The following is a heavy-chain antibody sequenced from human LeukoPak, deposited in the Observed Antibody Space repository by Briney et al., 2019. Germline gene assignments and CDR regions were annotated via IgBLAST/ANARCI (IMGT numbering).Heavy chain of an antibody. Sequence: SETLSLTCAVSGGSISSGSWWGWIRQPPGKGLEWIGEIHHSGSTYYNPSLKSRVTLSVDKSKNQLSLRLSSVTAADTAVYYCARHPIAAAGTGEVAYWGQGTLVTVSS. V-gene: IGHV4-4*02. J-gene: IGHJ4*02. CDR3: ARHPIAAAGTGEVAY. D-gene: IGHD6-13*01. CDR1: GGSISSGSW. CDR2: IHHSGST.